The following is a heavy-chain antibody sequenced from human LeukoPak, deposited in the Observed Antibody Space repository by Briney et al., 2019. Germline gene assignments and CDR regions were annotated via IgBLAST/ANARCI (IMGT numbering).Heavy chain of an antibody. D-gene: IGHD2-2*01. Sequence: ASVKVSCKASGYTFTGYYMHWVRQAPGQGLEWMGWINPNSGGTNYAQKFQGRVTMTRDTSISTAYMGLSRLRSDDTAVYYCARGATVTNIVVLPAAFDYWAQETLVTVPS. CDR2: INPNSGGT. V-gene: IGHV1-2*02. J-gene: IGHJ4*02. CDR3: ARGATVTNIVVLPAAFDY. CDR1: GYTFTGYY.